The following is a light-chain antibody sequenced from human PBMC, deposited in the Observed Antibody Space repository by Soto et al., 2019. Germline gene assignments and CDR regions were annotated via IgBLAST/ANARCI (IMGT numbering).Light chain of an antibody. J-gene: IGKJ2*01. Sequence: EIVLTQSPGTLSLSPGERATLSCRASQSVSSSYLAWYQQKPGQAPRLLIYGASSRATGIPDRFSGSGSGTDFTLTISRLEPEDFAVYYCQQYGSSPWPFGQGTKLEIK. V-gene: IGKV3-20*01. CDR2: GAS. CDR3: QQYGSSPWP. CDR1: QSVSSSY.